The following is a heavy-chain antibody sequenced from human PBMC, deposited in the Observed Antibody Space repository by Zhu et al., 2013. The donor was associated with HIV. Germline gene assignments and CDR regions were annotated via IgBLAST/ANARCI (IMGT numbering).Heavy chain of an antibody. CDR1: GGTFSSYA. CDR3: ATPQEDSYGYGSPRQWYYGMDV. D-gene: IGHD5-18*01. CDR2: IIPIFGTA. V-gene: IGHV1-69*01. Sequence: QVQLVQSGAEVKKPGSSVKVSCKASGGTFSSYAISWVRQAPGQGLEWMGGIIPIFGTANYAQKFQGRVTITADESTSTAYMELSSLRSEDTAVYYCATPQEDSYGYGSPRQWYYGMDVWGQGTTVTVSS. J-gene: IGHJ6*02.